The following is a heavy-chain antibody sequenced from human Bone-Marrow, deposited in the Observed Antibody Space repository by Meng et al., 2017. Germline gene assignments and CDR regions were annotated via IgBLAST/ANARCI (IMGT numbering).Heavy chain of an antibody. CDR3: TTDLPFKEGGVIIT. V-gene: IGHV3-15*01. CDR1: GITFRNLW. CDR2: IKSKVNGGTT. Sequence: GESLKISCVASGITFRNLWMTWVRQAPGKGLEWVGRIKSKVNGGTTDFAAPVKGRFTITRDDPETTLYLQMNSLKTEDTAVYYFTTDLPFKEGGVIITWGQGTLVTVSS. D-gene: IGHD3-10*01. J-gene: IGHJ5*02.